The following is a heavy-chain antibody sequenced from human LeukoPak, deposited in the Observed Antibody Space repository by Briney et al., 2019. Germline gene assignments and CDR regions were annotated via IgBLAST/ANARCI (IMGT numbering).Heavy chain of an antibody. CDR1: GGSVSSGSYY. CDR2: IYYSGST. J-gene: IGHJ3*02. D-gene: IGHD3-3*01. Sequence: PSETLSLTCTVSGGSVSSGSYYWSWIRRPPGKGLEWIGYIYYSGSTYYNPSLKSRVTISLDTSMNHFSLKMKSVTAADTAVYYCARLRFLEWLLSSEAFDIWGQGTVVTVSS. V-gene: IGHV4-61*03. CDR3: ARLRFLEWLLSSEAFDI.